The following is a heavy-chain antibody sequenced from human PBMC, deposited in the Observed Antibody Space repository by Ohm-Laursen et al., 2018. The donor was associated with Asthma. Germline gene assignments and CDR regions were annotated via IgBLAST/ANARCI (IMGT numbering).Heavy chain of an antibody. J-gene: IGHJ4*02. CDR2: IYYSGST. V-gene: IGHV4-39*07. Sequence: GTLSLTCTVSGGSISSSSYYWGWIRQPPGKGLEWIGSIYYSGSTYYNPSLKSRVTISVDTSKNQFSLKLGSVTAADTAVYYCASKSSGWYKRYFDYWGQGTLVTVSS. CDR1: GGSISSSSYY. D-gene: IGHD6-19*01. CDR3: ASKSSGWYKRYFDY.